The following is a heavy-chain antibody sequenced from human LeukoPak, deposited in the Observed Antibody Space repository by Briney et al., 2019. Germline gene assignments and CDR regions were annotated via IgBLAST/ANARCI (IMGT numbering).Heavy chain of an antibody. CDR3: ARIYGDYVLYYFDY. D-gene: IGHD4-17*01. CDR1: GFTFSSYE. Sequence: QPGGSLRLSCAASGFTFSSYEMNWVRQAPGKGLEWVANIKQDGSEKYYVDSVKGRFTISRDNAKNSLYLQMNSLRAEDTAVYYCARIYGDYVLYYFDYWGQGTLVTVSS. CDR2: IKQDGSEK. V-gene: IGHV3-7*01. J-gene: IGHJ4*02.